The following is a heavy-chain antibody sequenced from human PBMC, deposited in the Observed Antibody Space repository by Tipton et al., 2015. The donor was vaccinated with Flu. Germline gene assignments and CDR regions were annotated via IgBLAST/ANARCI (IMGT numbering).Heavy chain of an antibody. D-gene: IGHD3-10*01. CDR2: INWNSRTI. J-gene: IGHJ4*02. CDR1: GFTFNNYA. CDR3: AAHYYGSGSYADY. Sequence: SLRLSCAASGFTFNNYAMYWVRQAPGKGLEYVSGINWNSRTIGYADSVKGRFTISRDNAKNSLYLQMNSLRVEDTAFYYCAAHYYGSGSYADYWGQGTLVTVSS. V-gene: IGHV3-9*01.